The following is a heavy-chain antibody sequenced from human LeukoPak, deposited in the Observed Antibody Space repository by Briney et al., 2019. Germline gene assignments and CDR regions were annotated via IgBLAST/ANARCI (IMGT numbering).Heavy chain of an antibody. CDR1: GFTFSSYN. CDR2: ISSSSSPI. CDR3: ARERGRGRDSPWFDY. V-gene: IGHV3-48*01. J-gene: IGHJ4*02. D-gene: IGHD1-26*01. Sequence: GSLRLSCAASGFTFSSYNMNWVRQAPGKGLEWVSYISSSSSPIYYADSVRGRFTISRDNAKSSLYLQMNSLRAEDTAVYYCARERGRGRDSPWFDYWGQGTLVTVSS.